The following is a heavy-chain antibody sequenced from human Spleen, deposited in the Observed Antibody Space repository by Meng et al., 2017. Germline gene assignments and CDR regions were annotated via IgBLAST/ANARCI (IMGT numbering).Heavy chain of an antibody. Sequence: SVKVSCKASGGTFSNYPISWVRQAPGQGLEWMGGIITLFGTVNYAQKFRGRVTITTDKSTSTAYMELRSLKSEDSAVYYCARGGDDDSGWNFGSWGQGTLVTVSS. V-gene: IGHV1-69*05. CDR2: IITLFGTV. D-gene: IGHD6-19*01. CDR1: GGTFSNYP. J-gene: IGHJ4*02. CDR3: ARGGDDDSGWNFGS.